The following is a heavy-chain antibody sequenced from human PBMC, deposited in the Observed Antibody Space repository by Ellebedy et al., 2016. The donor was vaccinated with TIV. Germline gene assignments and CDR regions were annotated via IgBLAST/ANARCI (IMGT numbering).Heavy chain of an antibody. D-gene: IGHD3-16*01. CDR2: ISYDGSNK. V-gene: IGHV3-30*18. J-gene: IGHJ6*02. CDR3: AKDLVGSYGMDV. CDR1: GFTFSSYG. Sequence: GGSLRLXXAASGFTFSSYGMHWVRQAPGKGLEWVAVISYDGSNKYYADSVKGRFTISRDNSKNTLYLQMNSLRAEDTAVYYCAKDLVGSYGMDVWGQGTTVTVSS.